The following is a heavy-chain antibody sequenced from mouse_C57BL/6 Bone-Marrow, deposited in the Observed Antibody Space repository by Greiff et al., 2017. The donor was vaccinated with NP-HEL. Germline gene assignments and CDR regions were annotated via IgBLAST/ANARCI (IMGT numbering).Heavy chain of an antibody. CDR1: GYAFTNYL. Sequence: QVQLQQSGAELVRPGTSVKVSCKASGYAFTNYLIEWVKQRPGQGLEWIGVINPGSGGTNYNEKFKGKATLTADKSSSTAYMQLSSLTSEDYAVYFCARSGVTTVVPWYFDVWGTGTTVTVSS. J-gene: IGHJ1*03. CDR3: ARSGVTTVVPWYFDV. D-gene: IGHD1-1*01. V-gene: IGHV1-54*01. CDR2: INPGSGGT.